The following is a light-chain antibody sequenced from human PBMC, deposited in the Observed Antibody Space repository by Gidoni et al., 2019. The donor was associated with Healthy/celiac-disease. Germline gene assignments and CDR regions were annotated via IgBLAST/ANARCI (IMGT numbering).Light chain of an antibody. CDR2: KAS. Sequence: DIQMTQSPSTLSASVGDRVTITCRASQSISSWLAWYQQKPGKAPKLLIDKASSLESGVPSSFSGSGSGTEFTLTILSLQPDDFATYYCQQYNSYPTFGQXTKVEIK. CDR1: QSISSW. V-gene: IGKV1-5*03. CDR3: QQYNSYPT. J-gene: IGKJ1*01.